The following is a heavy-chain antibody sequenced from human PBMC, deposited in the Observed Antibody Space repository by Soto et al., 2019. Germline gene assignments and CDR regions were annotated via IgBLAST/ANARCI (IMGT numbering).Heavy chain of an antibody. J-gene: IGHJ4*02. CDR1: GFTFTSYA. Sequence: QVQLVESGGSVVQPGRSLRLSCEASGFTFTSYAMHWVRQAPGKGLVWVAVISYDGINEYYADSGKGRFTISRDNSKNTLFLQMSSLRAQYTAVYYCARDRLRLGELSLIGYFDYWGQGTLVTVSS. D-gene: IGHD3-16*02. CDR3: ARDRLRLGELSLIGYFDY. V-gene: IGHV3-30*15. CDR2: ISYDGINE.